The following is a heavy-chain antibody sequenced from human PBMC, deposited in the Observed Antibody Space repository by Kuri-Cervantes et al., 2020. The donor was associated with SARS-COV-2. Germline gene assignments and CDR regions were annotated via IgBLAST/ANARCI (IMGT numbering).Heavy chain of an antibody. CDR3: ASRSASLTELYYFDY. J-gene: IGHJ4*02. V-gene: IGHV4-38-2*02. D-gene: IGHD1-20*01. Sequence: GSLRLSCTVSGGSISSGYYWGWIRQPPGKGLEWIGSIYHSGSTYYNPSLKSRVTISVDTSKNQFSLKLSSVTAADTAVYYCASRSASLTELYYFDYWGQGTLVTVSS. CDR1: GGSISSGYY. CDR2: IYHSGST.